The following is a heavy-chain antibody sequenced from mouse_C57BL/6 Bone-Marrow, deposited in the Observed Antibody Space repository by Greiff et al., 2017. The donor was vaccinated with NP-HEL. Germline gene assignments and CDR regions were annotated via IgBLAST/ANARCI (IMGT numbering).Heavy chain of an antibody. CDR2: ISNLAYSI. CDR3: ARLYYGYDCWYFDV. D-gene: IGHD2-2*01. CDR1: GFTFSDYG. J-gene: IGHJ1*03. Sequence: EVKLEESGGGLVQPGGSLKLSCAASGFTFSDYGMAWVRQAPRTGPEWVAFISNLAYSIYYAATVPGRFTISRANAKNTLYLEMSSLGSEDTAMYYCARLYYGYDCWYFDVWGTGTTVTVSS. V-gene: IGHV5-15*04.